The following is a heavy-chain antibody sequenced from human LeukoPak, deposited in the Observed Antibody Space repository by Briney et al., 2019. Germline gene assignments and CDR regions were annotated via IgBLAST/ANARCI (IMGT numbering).Heavy chain of an antibody. Sequence: GGSLRLFCAASGFTFSNSSMTWVRQAPGKGLEWVSSISRSSTYIYYADLVKGRFTISRDNAKNSLYLQMGSLRAGDTAIYYCAYSANILPDYWGQGTLVTVSS. V-gene: IGHV3-21*01. CDR2: ISRSSTYI. CDR3: AYSANILPDY. CDR1: GFTFSNSS. D-gene: IGHD4-11*01. J-gene: IGHJ4*02.